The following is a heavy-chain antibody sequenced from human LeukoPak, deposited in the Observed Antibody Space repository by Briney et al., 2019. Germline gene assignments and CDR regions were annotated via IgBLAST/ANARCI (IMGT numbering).Heavy chain of an antibody. CDR3: ARHLSSITSCPTY. J-gene: IGHJ4*02. V-gene: IGHV5-51*01. CDR2: IYPGTADI. D-gene: IGHD2-2*01. Sequence: GEVLKISCKGSGYSFASYWIAWVRQMPGKGLEWMGVIYPGTADITYCPSFQGQVTISADKSVSTPYLHWSSLKASDTAIYYCARHLSSITSCPTYWGQGTLVTVSS. CDR1: GYSFASYW.